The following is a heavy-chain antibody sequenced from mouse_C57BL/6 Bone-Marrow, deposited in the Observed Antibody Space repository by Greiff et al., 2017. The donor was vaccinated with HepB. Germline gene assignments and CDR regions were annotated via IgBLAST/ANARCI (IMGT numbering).Heavy chain of an antibody. J-gene: IGHJ1*03. V-gene: IGHV3-1*01. Sequence: EVQVVESGPGMVKPSQSLSLACTVTGYSITSGYDWHWIRHFPGNKLEWMGYISYSGSTNYNPSLKSRISITHDTSKNHFFLKLNSVTTEDTATYYCARCYGSSDWYFDVWGTGTTVTVSS. CDR2: ISYSGST. CDR3: ARCYGSSDWYFDV. CDR1: GYSITSGYD. D-gene: IGHD1-1*01.